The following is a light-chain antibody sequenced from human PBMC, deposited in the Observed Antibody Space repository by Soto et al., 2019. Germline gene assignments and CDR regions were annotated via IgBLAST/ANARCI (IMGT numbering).Light chain of an antibody. CDR3: SSYAGSNKSV. CDR1: KNDIGVYDF. CDR2: EVS. Sequence: QSVLTQPPSASGSPGQSVTISCTGTKNDIGVYDFVSWYQHHPGKAPRLIIYEVSKRPSGVPDRFSGSKSGNTASLTVSGLQPEDEADYYCSSYAGSNKSVFGTGTKVTVL. V-gene: IGLV2-8*01. J-gene: IGLJ1*01.